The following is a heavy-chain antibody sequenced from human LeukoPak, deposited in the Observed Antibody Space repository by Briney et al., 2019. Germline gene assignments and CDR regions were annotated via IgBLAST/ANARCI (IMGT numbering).Heavy chain of an antibody. J-gene: IGHJ4*02. V-gene: IGHV1-46*01. CDR2: INPSGGST. CDR3: ARGRISRLQLVY. D-gene: IGHD1-1*01. Sequence: ASVKVSCKASGYTFTSYYMHWVRQAPGQGFEWMGIINPSGGSTSYAQKFQGRVTMTRDMSTSTVYMELSSLRSEDTAVYYCARGRISRLQLVYWGQGTLVTVSS. CDR1: GYTFTSYY.